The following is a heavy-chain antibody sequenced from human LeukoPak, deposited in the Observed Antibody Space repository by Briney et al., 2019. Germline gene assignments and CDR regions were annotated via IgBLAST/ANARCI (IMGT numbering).Heavy chain of an antibody. J-gene: IGHJ3*02. V-gene: IGHV1-69*05. Sequence: SVKVSCKASGGTFSSYAISWVRQAPGQGLEWMGRIIPIFGTANYAQKFQGRVAITTDESTSTAYMELSSLRSDDTAVYYCARARYCSGGSCPYNAFDIWGQGTMVTVSS. CDR3: ARARYCSGGSCPYNAFDI. CDR1: GGTFSSYA. D-gene: IGHD2-15*01. CDR2: IIPIFGTA.